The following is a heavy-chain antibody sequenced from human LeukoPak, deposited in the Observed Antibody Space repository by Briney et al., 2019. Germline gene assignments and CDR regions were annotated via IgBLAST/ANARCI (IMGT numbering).Heavy chain of an antibody. CDR3: ARADRLVTSPYLIGP. CDR2: VNPVSGRT. V-gene: IGHV1-2*02. CDR1: RYTFTAYY. Sequence: AGTVKASCKPSRYTFTAYYMHWVRRAPGQGLVRRVCVNPVSGRTSIAQKFQDRISLARDSSITTFYLEVTWLTSEDTAIYYCARADRLVTSPYLIGPWGQGTLVTVSS. D-gene: IGHD3-3*01. J-gene: IGHJ5*02.